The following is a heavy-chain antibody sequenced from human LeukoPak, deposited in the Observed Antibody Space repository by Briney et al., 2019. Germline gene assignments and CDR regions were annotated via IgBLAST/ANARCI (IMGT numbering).Heavy chain of an antibody. J-gene: IGHJ4*02. V-gene: IGHV4-59*01. D-gene: IGHD6-6*01. CDR1: GVSISSYY. Sequence: PSETLSLTCTVFGVSISSYYWSWIRQPPGKGLEWIGYIYYTGSTNYNPSLTSRVNISVDTSKNQFSLNLTSVTAADTAVYYCARWGSIAVARFDYWGQETLVTVSS. CDR3: ARWGSIAVARFDY. CDR2: IYYTGST.